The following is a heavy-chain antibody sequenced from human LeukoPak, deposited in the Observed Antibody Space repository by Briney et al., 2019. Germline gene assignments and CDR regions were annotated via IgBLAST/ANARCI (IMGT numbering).Heavy chain of an antibody. CDR3: ARGAGRGYYYDSSGSISFDY. CDR2: INPNSGGT. Sequence: ASVTVSCKASGYTFTGYYMHWVRQAPGQGLEWTGWINPNSGGTNYAQKFQGRVTMTRDTSISTAYMELSRLRSDDTAVYYCARGAGRGYYYDSSGSISFDYWGQGTLVTVSS. V-gene: IGHV1-2*02. J-gene: IGHJ4*02. CDR1: GYTFTGYY. D-gene: IGHD3-22*01.